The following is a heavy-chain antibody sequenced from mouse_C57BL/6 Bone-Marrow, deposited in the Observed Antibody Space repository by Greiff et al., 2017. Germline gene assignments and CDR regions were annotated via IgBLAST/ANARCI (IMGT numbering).Heavy chain of an antibody. CDR2: IDPETGGT. Sequence: VQLVESGAELVRPGASVTLSCKASGYTFTDYEMHWVKQTPVHGLEWIGAIDPETGGTAYNQKFKGKAILTADKSSSTAYMDLRSLTSEDSAVYYGTRGYGSRPGFAYWGQGTLVTVSA. CDR3: TRGYGSRPGFAY. CDR1: GYTFTDYE. J-gene: IGHJ3*01. V-gene: IGHV1-15*01. D-gene: IGHD1-1*01.